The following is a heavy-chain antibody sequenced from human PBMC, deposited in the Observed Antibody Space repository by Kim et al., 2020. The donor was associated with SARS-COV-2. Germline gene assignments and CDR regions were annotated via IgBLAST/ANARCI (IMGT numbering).Heavy chain of an antibody. D-gene: IGHD2-2*01. CDR1: GGTFSSYA. CDR3: ARAGRGVPAAKGWFDP. J-gene: IGHJ5*02. Sequence: SVKVSCKASGGTFSSYAISWVRQAPGQGLEWMGGIIPIFGTANYAQKFQGRVTITADESTSTAYMELSSLRSEDTAVYYCARAGRGVPAAKGWFDPWGQGTLVTVSS. CDR2: IIPIFGTA. V-gene: IGHV1-69*13.